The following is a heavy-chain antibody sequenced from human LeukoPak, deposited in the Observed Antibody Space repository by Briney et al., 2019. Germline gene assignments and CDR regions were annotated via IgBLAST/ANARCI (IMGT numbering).Heavy chain of an antibody. CDR2: ISSSRSYI. D-gene: IGHD2-15*01. Sequence: GGSLRLSCAASGFAFSSYNMNWVRQSPGKGVEWVSSISSSRSYIYYADSVKGRFSISRDNAKNSMYLQMNSLRAEDTAIYYCARLPGRAASQDHWGQGTLVTVSS. CDR3: ARLPGRAASQDH. CDR1: GFAFSSYN. J-gene: IGHJ4*02. V-gene: IGHV3-21*01.